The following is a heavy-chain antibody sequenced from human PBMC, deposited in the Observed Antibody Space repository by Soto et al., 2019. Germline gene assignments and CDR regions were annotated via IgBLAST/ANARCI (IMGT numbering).Heavy chain of an antibody. CDR2: ISGSGGAT. Sequence: GSLRLSCAAPVFTFSNFAMSWVRQTPGKGLEWVSGISGSGGATYYADSVKGRLTMSRDNSNNTLFLQMNGLRAEDTAVYYCAKDLGPPVRSHYPYWYFDLWGRGTVVTVSS. D-gene: IGHD3-10*01. CDR3: AKDLGPPVRSHYPYWYFDL. V-gene: IGHV3-23*01. CDR1: VFTFSNFA. J-gene: IGHJ2*01.